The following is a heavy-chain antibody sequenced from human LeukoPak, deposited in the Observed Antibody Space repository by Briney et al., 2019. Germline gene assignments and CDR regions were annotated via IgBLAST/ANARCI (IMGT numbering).Heavy chain of an antibody. V-gene: IGHV3-64*02. CDR1: GFTFSSYT. J-gene: IGHJ6*02. CDR2: IGRNGGST. Sequence: GGSLRLSCAASGFTFSSYTMHWVRQAPGKGLEYVSAIGRNGGSTYYADSVKGRFTISRDNSKNTLSLQMGTLRAEDMAVYYCARGGYCSGSSCANYYYYGMDVWGQGTTVTVSS. D-gene: IGHD2-15*01. CDR3: ARGGYCSGSSCANYYYYGMDV.